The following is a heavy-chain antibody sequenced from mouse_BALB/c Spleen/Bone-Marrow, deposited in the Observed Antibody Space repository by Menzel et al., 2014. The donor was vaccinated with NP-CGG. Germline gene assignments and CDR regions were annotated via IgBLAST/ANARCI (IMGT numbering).Heavy chain of an antibody. CDR3: ARGSYYEGAMDY. Sequence: VKLVESGPGLVAPSQSLSITCTVSGFSLTSYGVHWVRQPPGKVLEWLGVIWAGGSTNYNLALMSRLSISKDNSKSQVFLKMNRLQTDDTAMYYCARGSYYEGAMDYWGQGTSVTVSS. J-gene: IGHJ4*01. V-gene: IGHV2-9*02. CDR1: GFSLTSYG. CDR2: IWAGGST. D-gene: IGHD1-1*01.